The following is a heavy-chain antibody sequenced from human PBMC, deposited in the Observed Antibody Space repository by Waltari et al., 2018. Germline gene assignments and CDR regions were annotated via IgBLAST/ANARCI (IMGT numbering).Heavy chain of an antibody. CDR3: ARVPTYYYDSSGYPGGYYFDY. V-gene: IGHV4-59*01. D-gene: IGHD3-22*01. Sequence: QVQLQESGPGLVKPSETLSLTCTVSGGSISSYYWSWIRQPPGKGMEWIGYIYYSGSTNDNPSLKSRVTISVDTSKNQFSLKLSSVTAADTAVYYCARVPTYYYDSSGYPGGYYFDYWGQGTLVTVSS. CDR2: IYYSGST. J-gene: IGHJ4*02. CDR1: GGSISSYY.